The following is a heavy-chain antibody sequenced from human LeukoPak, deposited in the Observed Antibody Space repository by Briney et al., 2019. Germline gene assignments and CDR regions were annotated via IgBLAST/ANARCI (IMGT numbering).Heavy chain of an antibody. D-gene: IGHD3-22*01. CDR1: GFSFSYAW. CDR3: AKDRGSSGYPLDY. V-gene: IGHV3-23*01. Sequence: GGSLRLSCAASGFSFSYAWMSWVRQAPGKGLEWVSAISGSGGSTYYADSVKGRFTISRDNSKNTLYLQMSSLRAEDTAVYYCAKDRGSSGYPLDYWGQGTLVTVSS. J-gene: IGHJ4*02. CDR2: ISGSGGST.